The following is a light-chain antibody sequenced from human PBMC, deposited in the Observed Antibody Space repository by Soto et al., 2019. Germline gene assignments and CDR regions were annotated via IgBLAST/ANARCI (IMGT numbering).Light chain of an antibody. V-gene: IGKV3-20*01. CDR2: CAS. CDR3: QQYGSSGT. Sequence: EIVLTQSPGTLSLSPGERATLSCRASQSVSNNYLAWYQQKPGQAPRLPIYCASNRATGIPDRFGGSGSGRAFTLTISRLEPEDFAVYYCQQYGSSGTFSQGTKVDSK. J-gene: IGKJ1*01. CDR1: QSVSNNY.